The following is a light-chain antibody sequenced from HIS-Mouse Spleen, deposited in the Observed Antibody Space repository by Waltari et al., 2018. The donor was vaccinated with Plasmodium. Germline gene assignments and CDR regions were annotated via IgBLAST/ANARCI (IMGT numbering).Light chain of an antibody. CDR2: GAS. CDR1: QSVSSN. Sequence: EIVLTQSPATLSVSPGARATLSCRASQSVSSNLAWYQPKPGQAPRLLSYGASTRATGMPARFSGSGSGTEVTLTSSSRQSEDFAVYYCQQYNNGPFTFGPGTKVDIK. V-gene: IGKV3-15*01. CDR3: QQYNNGPFT. J-gene: IGKJ3*01.